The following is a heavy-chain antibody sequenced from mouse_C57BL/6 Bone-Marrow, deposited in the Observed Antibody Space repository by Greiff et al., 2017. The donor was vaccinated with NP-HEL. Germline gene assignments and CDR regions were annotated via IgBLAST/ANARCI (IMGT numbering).Heavy chain of an antibody. Sequence: QVQLKESGAELVKPGASVKMSCKASGYTFTTYPIEWMKQNHGKSLEWIGNFHPSNDDTKYNEKFKGKATLTVEKSSSTVYLELSRLTSDDSAVYYCARNYYGSGYFDVWGTGTTVTVSS. D-gene: IGHD1-1*01. CDR3: ARNYYGSGYFDV. J-gene: IGHJ1*03. CDR1: GYTFTTYP. CDR2: FHPSNDDT. V-gene: IGHV1-47*01.